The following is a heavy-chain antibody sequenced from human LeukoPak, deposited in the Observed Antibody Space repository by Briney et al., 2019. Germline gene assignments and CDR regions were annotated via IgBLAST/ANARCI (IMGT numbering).Heavy chain of an antibody. V-gene: IGHV1-69*05. CDR1: GGTFSSYA. J-gene: IGHJ6*03. CDR2: IIPIFGTA. CDR3: ARHPQGYYYYYYMDV. Sequence: GSSVKVSCKASGGTFSSYAISWVRQAPGQGLEWVGGIIPIFGTANYAQKFQGRVTITTDESTSTAYMELSSLRSEDTAVYYCARHPQGYYYYYYMDVWGKGTTVTVSS.